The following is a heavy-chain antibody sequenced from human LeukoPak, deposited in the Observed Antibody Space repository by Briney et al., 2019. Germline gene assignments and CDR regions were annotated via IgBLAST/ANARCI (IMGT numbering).Heavy chain of an antibody. V-gene: IGHV1-8*01. CDR2: MNPNSGNT. CDR3: ERGQYYDSSGSVGGDY. D-gene: IGHD3-22*01. CDR1: GYTFTSYD. Sequence: ASVKVSCKASGYTFTSYDINWVRQATGQGLEWMGWMNPNSGNTGYAQKFQGRVTMARNTSISTAYMELSSLRSEDTAVYYCERGQYYDSSGSVGGDYWGQGTLVTVSS. J-gene: IGHJ4*02.